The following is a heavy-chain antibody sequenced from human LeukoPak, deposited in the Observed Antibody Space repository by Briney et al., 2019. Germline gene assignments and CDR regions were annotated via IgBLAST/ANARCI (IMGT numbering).Heavy chain of an antibody. CDR2: IFYSGST. Sequence: SEILSLTCTVSGGSISSGGYYWSWIRQHPGKGLEWIGYIFYSGSTYYNPSLKSRVTISVDTSKNQFSLKLSSVTAADTAVYYCARTTVTSNWFDPWGQGTLVTVSS. V-gene: IGHV4-31*03. CDR3: ARTTVTSNWFDP. CDR1: GGSISSGGYY. J-gene: IGHJ5*02. D-gene: IGHD4-17*01.